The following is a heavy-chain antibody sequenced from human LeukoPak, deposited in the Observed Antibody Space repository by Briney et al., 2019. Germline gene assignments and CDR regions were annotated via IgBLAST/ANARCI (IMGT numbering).Heavy chain of an antibody. Sequence: GGSLRLSCAASGFTFSSYAMSWVRQAPGKGLEWVSAISGSGGSTYYADSVKGRFTISRDNSKNTLYLQMNSLRAEDTAVYYCAKLYVWGSYRYTFDYWGQGTLVTVSS. CDR1: GFTFSSYA. CDR3: AKLYVWGSYRYTFDY. D-gene: IGHD3-16*02. CDR2: ISGSGGST. V-gene: IGHV3-23*01. J-gene: IGHJ4*02.